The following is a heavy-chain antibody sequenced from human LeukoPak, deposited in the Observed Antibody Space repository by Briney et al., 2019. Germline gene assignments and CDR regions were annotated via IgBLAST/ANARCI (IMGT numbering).Heavy chain of an antibody. D-gene: IGHD4-17*01. Sequence: GGSLRLSCAASGFPFRSCSMHWVRQAPGKGLEWVAAIWYDGSNKYYADSVKGRFTISRDNSKNTLFLQMNSLRAEDTAVYYCARASGDYPEYCDLWRQRPLVTVSS. V-gene: IGHV3-33*01. CDR2: IWYDGSNK. J-gene: IGHJ4*02. CDR3: ARASGDYPEYCDL. CDR1: GFPFRSCS.